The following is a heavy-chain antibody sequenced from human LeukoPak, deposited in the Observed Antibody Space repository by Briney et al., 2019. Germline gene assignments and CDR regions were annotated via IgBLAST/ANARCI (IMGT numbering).Heavy chain of an antibody. V-gene: IGHV3-15*01. J-gene: IGHJ4*02. D-gene: IGHD2-2*01. Sequence: GGSLRLSCAASGFTFSNAWMSWVRQAPGKGLEWVGRIKSKTDGGTTDYAAPVKGRFTISRDDSKNTLCLQMNSLKTEDTAVYYCTTDPRQLLLFLPGDDYWGQGTLVTVSS. CDR3: TTDPRQLLLFLPGDDY. CDR1: GFTFSNAW. CDR2: IKSKTDGGTT.